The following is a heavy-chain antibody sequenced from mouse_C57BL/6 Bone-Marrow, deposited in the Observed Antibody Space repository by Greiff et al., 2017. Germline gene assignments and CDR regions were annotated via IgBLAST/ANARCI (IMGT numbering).Heavy chain of an antibody. CDR3: ARRAKDAHYAMDY. Sequence: EVQRVESGGGLVKPGGSLKLSCAASGFTFSDYGMHWVRQAPEKGLEWVAYISSGSSTIYYADTVKGRFTISRDNAKNTLFLQMTSLRSEDTAMYYCARRAKDAHYAMDYWGQGTSVTVSS. CDR1: GFTFSDYG. D-gene: IGHD3-3*01. V-gene: IGHV5-17*01. J-gene: IGHJ4*01. CDR2: ISSGSSTI.